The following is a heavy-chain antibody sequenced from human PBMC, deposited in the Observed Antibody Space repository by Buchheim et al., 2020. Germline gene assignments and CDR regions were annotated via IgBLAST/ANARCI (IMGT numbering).Heavy chain of an antibody. J-gene: IGHJ6*02. CDR3: ASRGGYHYYYGMDV. V-gene: IGHV4-34*01. Sequence: QVQLQQWGAGLLKPSETLSLTCAVYGGSFSGYYWSWIRQPPGKGLEWIGEINQSGSTNYNPSLKSRVTISVDTPKNQFSLKLSSVTAADTAVYYCASRGGYHYYYGMDVWGQGTT. CDR2: INQSGST. CDR1: GGSFSGYY. D-gene: IGHD2-15*01.